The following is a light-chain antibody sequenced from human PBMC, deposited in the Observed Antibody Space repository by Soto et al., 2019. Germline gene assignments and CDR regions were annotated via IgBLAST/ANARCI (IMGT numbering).Light chain of an antibody. CDR2: GAS. Sequence: EIVMTQSPATLSVSPGERATLSCRASQSVSSNLAWYQQKPGQAPRLLIYGASTRATGIPARFSGSGSGTEFTLTISSLQSEDFAVYYCEQYNNWPPVTFGPGTKVDIK. CDR1: QSVSSN. J-gene: IGKJ3*01. CDR3: EQYNNWPPVT. V-gene: IGKV3-15*01.